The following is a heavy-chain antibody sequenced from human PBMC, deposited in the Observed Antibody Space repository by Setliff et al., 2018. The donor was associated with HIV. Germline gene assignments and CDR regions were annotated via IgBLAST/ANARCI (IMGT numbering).Heavy chain of an antibody. J-gene: IGHJ4*02. D-gene: IGHD2-2*01. CDR2: TIPMFGTA. V-gene: IGHV1-69*05. CDR1: GGTFGIYG. Sequence: GASVKVSCKASGGTFGIYGISWVRQAPGQGLEWMGGTIPMFGTANYAQKCQGRVTITTDESTNTGYMELSSLRSEDTAVYYCARESACSSTSCPKVLDYWGQGTLVTVSS. CDR3: ARESACSSTSCPKVLDY.